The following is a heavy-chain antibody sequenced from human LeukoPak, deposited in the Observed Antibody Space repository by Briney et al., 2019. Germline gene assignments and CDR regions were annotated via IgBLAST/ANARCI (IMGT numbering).Heavy chain of an antibody. Sequence: GGSLRLSCAASGFTFSIYAMSWVRQAPGKGLEWVSGISGSGGSTYYVDSVKGRFTISRDNSKNTLYLQMNSLRAEDTAVYYCAKMVGIPYYWGQGTLVTVSS. CDR2: ISGSGGST. CDR3: AKMVGIPYY. CDR1: GFTFSIYA. D-gene: IGHD2-21*01. J-gene: IGHJ4*02. V-gene: IGHV3-23*01.